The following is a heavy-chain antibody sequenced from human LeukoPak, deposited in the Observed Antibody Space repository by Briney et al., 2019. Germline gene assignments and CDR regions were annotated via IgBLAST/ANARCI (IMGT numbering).Heavy chain of an antibody. CDR3: AKDDYSGYYYTDY. J-gene: IGHJ4*02. D-gene: IGHD3-22*01. Sequence: GGSLRLSCAASGFTFSSYGMHWVRQAPGKGLEWAAVISSDGSHENYADSVKGRFTVSRDNSKNTLYLQMDSLRPEDTTVYYCAKDDYSGYYYTDYWGQGTLVTVSS. CDR1: GFTFSSYG. CDR2: ISSDGSHE. V-gene: IGHV3-30*18.